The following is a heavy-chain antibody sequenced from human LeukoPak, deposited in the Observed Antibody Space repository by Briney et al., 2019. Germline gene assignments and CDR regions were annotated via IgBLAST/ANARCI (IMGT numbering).Heavy chain of an antibody. D-gene: IGHD3-10*01. CDR1: GFTFSSYA. CDR3: ARDRSIGITTADRSFEY. CDR2: ISYDGSYK. J-gene: IGHJ4*02. Sequence: GGSLRLSCAASGFTFSSYAMHWVRQAPGKGPEWVAVISYDGSYKYYADSARGRFSISRDNSKNTLYLQMDSLGAEDTAVYYCARDRSIGITTADRSFEYWGQGILVSVSS. V-gene: IGHV3-30-3*01.